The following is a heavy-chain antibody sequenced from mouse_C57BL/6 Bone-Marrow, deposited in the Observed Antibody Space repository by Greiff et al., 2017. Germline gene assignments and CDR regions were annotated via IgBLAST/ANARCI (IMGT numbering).Heavy chain of an antibody. J-gene: IGHJ2*01. Sequence: VQLQQSGAELVRPGASVTLSCKASGYTFTDYEMHWVKQTPGHGLEWIGAIDPETGGTAYNQKSKGKAILTADKSSSTAYMELRSLTAEDSAVYYCTGYRATGTWGQGTTLTVSA. CDR2: IDPETGGT. V-gene: IGHV1-15*01. CDR3: TGYRATGT. D-gene: IGHD4-1*01. CDR1: GYTFTDYE.